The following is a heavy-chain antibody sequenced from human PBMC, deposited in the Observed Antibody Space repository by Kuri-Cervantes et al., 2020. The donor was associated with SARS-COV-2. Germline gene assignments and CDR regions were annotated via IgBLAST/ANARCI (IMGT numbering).Heavy chain of an antibody. D-gene: IGHD4-17*01. CDR1: GFTFSSYS. Sequence: GGSLRLSCAASGFTFSSYSMNWVRQAPGKGLEWVSSISSSSSYIYYADSVKGRFTISRDNAKNSLYLQMNSLRAEDTAVNYCARVVAVVDYGDYSGDAFDIWGQGTMVTVSS. V-gene: IGHV3-21*01. CDR2: ISSSSSYI. J-gene: IGHJ3*02. CDR3: ARVVAVVDYGDYSGDAFDI.